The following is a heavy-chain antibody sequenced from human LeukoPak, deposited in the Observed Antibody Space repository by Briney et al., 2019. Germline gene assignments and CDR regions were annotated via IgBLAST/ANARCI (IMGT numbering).Heavy chain of an antibody. CDR1: GYSFNTYW. CDR3: ARQSLSYYYGSGSYRHYYYYYMDV. J-gene: IGHJ6*03. CDR2: IYPGDSDT. D-gene: IGHD3-10*01. Sequence: GESLKISCKASGYSFNTYWIGWVRQMPGKGLEWMGLIYPGDSDTRYSPSFQGQVTISADKSISTAYLQWSSLKASDTAMYYCARQSLSYYYGSGSYRHYYYYYMDVWGKGTTVTVSS. V-gene: IGHV5-51*01.